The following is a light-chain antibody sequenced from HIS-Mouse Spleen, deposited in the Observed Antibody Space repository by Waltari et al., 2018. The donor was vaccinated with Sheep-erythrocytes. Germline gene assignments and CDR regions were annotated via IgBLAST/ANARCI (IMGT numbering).Light chain of an antibody. CDR2: EVS. Sequence: QSALTQPPSASGSPGQSVTISCTGTSSDVGGYNYCSWYQQHPGKAPKLMIYEVSKRPSGVPDRFSGSKSGNTASLTVSGLQAEDEADYYCSSYAGSNNYVFGTRTKVTVL. J-gene: IGLJ1*01. CDR1: SSDVGGYNY. CDR3: SSYAGSNNYV. V-gene: IGLV2-8*01.